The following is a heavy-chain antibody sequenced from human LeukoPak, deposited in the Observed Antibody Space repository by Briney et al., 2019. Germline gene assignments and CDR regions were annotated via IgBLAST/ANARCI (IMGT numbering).Heavy chain of an antibody. CDR3: ARDSRVRGVIPVWFDP. CDR2: IYFTGST. CDR1: GGSISTYY. V-gene: IGHV4-59*01. J-gene: IGHJ5*02. Sequence: SETLSLTCTVSGGSISTYYWSWIRQPPGKGLEWIGYIYFTGSTKYNPSLKSRVTISLDTSKNQFSLKLSSVTAADTAMYYCARDSRVRGVIPVWFDPWGQGTLVTVSS. D-gene: IGHD3-10*01.